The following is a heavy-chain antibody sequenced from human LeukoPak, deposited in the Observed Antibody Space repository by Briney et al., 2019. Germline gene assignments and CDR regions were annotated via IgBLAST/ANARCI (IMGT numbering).Heavy chain of an antibody. J-gene: IGHJ4*02. Sequence: EGSLRLSCAASGFTFSTYCMHWVRQAPGKGPMWVSRICPDGTVTNYADSVKARFIISRDNARNTVYLQMNSLRVEDTAVYYCVRDFRSADYWGQGALVTVSS. V-gene: IGHV3-74*01. CDR1: GFTFSTYC. CDR3: VRDFRSADY. CDR2: ICPDGTVT.